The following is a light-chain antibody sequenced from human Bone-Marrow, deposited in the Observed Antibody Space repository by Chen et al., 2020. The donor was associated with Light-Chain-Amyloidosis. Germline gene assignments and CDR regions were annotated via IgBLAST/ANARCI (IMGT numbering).Light chain of an antibody. J-gene: IGLJ3*02. Sequence: SYELTQPPSVSVSPGQTARITCSGDDLPTKYAYWYQQKPGRAPVLVIHRDTERPSGISEQFSGSTSGTTATLTISGVQAEGEADDHCRSADSSGTYQVMFGGGTKLTVL. CDR1: DLPTKY. V-gene: IGLV3-25*03. CDR2: RDT. CDR3: RSADSSGTYQVM.